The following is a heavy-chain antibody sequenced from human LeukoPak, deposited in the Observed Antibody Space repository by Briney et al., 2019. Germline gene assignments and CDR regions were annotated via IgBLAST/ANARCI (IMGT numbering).Heavy chain of an antibody. CDR2: ISAYNGNT. CDR3: ARQPEQGLVIIYYFDY. V-gene: IGHV1-18*04. Sequence: GASVKVSCKASGYTFTGYYMHWVRQAPGQGLEWMGWISAYNGNTNYAQKLQGRVTMTTDTSTSTAYMELRSLRSDDTAVYYCARQPEQGLVIIYYFDYWGQGTLVTVSS. CDR1: GYTFTGYY. J-gene: IGHJ4*02. D-gene: IGHD3/OR15-3a*01.